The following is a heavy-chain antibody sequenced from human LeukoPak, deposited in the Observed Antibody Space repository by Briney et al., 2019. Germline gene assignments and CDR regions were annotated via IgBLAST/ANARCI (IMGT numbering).Heavy chain of an antibody. J-gene: IGHJ4*02. V-gene: IGHV1-8*01. CDR1: GYTFTSYD. CDR2: MNPNSGNT. D-gene: IGHD5-18*01. CDR3: AREQDTAMVEGGSLVDY. Sequence: GASVKVSCKASGYTFTSYDINWVRQATGQGLEWMGWMNPNSGNTGYAQKFQGRVTMTRNTSISTAYMELSSLRSDDTAVYYCAREQDTAMVEGGSLVDYWGQGTLVTVSS.